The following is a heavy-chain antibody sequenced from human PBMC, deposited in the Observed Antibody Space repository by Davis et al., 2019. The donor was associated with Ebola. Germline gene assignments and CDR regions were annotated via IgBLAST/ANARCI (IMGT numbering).Heavy chain of an antibody. D-gene: IGHD2-15*01. J-gene: IGHJ5*02. V-gene: IGHV1-69*13. CDR2: IIPIFGTA. Sequence: SVKVSCKASGATFSSYAISWVRQAPGQGLEWMGGIIPIFGTANYAQKFQGRVTITADESTSTAYMELSSLRSEDTAVYYCASHRLGYCSGGSCYYWFDPWGQGTLVTVSS. CDR3: ASHRLGYCSGGSCYYWFDP. CDR1: GATFSSYA.